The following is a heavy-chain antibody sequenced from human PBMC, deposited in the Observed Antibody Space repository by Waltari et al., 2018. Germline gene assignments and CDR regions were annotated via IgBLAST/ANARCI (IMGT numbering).Heavy chain of an antibody. J-gene: IGHJ4*02. CDR3: ATDYGDSPGGY. D-gene: IGHD4-17*01. Sequence: QVQLVQSGAEVKKPGCSVKGSCQASGGTFSSHAIHWGRQAPGQRAEGVGVVIPIFGTANYAQKFQGRVTITADKATSTAYMELSSLRSEDTAVYSCATDYGDSPGGYWGQGTLVTVSS. CDR2: VIPIFGTA. V-gene: IGHV1-69*14. CDR1: GGTFSSHA.